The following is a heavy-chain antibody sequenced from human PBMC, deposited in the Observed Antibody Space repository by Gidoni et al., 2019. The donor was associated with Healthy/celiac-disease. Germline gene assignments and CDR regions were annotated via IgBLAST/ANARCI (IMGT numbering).Heavy chain of an antibody. D-gene: IGHD2-21*01. Sequence: QVQLAEPGGGVVQPGRSLRLSCPASGFPFISYAMPCVRQAPGKGLEWVEVISYDGSNKYYADSVKGRFTISRDNSKNTLYLQMNSLRAEDTAVYYGAREDLDIVVVIAISPSPRLVDYWGQGTLVTVSS. CDR3: AREDLDIVVVIAISPSPRLVDY. V-gene: IGHV3-30*04. J-gene: IGHJ4*02. CDR2: ISYDGSNK. CDR1: GFPFISYA.